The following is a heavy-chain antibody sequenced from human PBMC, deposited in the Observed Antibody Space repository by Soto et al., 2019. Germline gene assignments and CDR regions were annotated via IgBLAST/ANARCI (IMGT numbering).Heavy chain of an antibody. J-gene: IGHJ6*02. D-gene: IGHD6-6*01. Sequence: SETLSLTCAVSGGNIGGGGYCWTWIRQPPGKALEWIGNIYDSGSTSYNPSLKSRVTISVDRSKNQFSLKLTSVTAADTAVYFCARGSSSYYDYGMDVWGQGTTVTVSS. CDR2: IYDSGST. V-gene: IGHV4-30-2*01. CDR1: GGNIGGGGYC. CDR3: ARGSSSYYDYGMDV.